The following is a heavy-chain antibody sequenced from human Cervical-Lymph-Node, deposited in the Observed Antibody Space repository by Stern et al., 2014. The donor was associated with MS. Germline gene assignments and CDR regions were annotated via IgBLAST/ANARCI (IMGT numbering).Heavy chain of an antibody. CDR2: IYYTGST. Sequence: QLQLQESGPGLVKPSETLSLTCSVSGGSISGYYWSWIRQSPGKGLEWIGYIYYTGSTKYNPSLKSRVTISVDTSKNQFSLKLSSVTAADTAVYYCARMLSWATADYWGQGTLVTVSS. CDR1: GGSISGYY. D-gene: IGHD5-12*01. V-gene: IGHV4-59*01. CDR3: ARMLSWATADY. J-gene: IGHJ4*02.